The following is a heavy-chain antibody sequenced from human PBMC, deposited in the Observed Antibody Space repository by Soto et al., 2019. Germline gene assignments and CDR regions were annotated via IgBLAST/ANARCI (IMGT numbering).Heavy chain of an antibody. CDR2: TRNKANSYTT. CDR3: ARVEAVDEQWLVPFY. CDR1: GFTFSDHY. J-gene: IGHJ4*02. Sequence: PGGSLRLSCAASGFTFSDHYMDWVRQAPGKGLEWVGRTRNKANSYTTEYAASVKGRFTISRDDSKNSLYLQINSLKTEDTAVYYCARVEAVDEQWLVPFYWGQGTLVTVSS. D-gene: IGHD6-19*01. V-gene: IGHV3-72*01.